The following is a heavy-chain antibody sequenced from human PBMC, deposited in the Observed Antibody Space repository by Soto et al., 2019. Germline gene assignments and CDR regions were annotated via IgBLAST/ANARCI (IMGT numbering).Heavy chain of an antibody. Sequence: PGGSLRLSCAASGFTFSSYAMHWVRQAPGKGLEWVAVISYDGSNKYYADSVKGRFTISRDNSKNTLYLQMNGLRAEDTAVYYCARTGPFPTTVGKNYYYYYGMDVWGQGTTVTVSS. CDR1: GFTFSSYA. V-gene: IGHV3-30-3*01. CDR3: ARTGPFPTTVGKNYYYYYGMDV. D-gene: IGHD4-17*01. J-gene: IGHJ6*02. CDR2: ISYDGSNK.